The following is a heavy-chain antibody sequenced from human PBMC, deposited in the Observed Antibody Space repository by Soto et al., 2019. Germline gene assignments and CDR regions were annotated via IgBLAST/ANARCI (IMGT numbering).Heavy chain of an antibody. D-gene: IGHD3-10*01. CDR1: GYTFTSYD. Sequence: ASVKVSCKASGYTFTSYDINWVRQATGQGLEWMGWMNPNSGNTGYEQKFQGRVTMTRNTSISTAYMELNSLRSEDTAVYYCARESTTMVRGGDYYYMDVWGKGTTVTVSS. J-gene: IGHJ6*03. V-gene: IGHV1-8*01. CDR2: MNPNSGNT. CDR3: ARESTTMVRGGDYYYMDV.